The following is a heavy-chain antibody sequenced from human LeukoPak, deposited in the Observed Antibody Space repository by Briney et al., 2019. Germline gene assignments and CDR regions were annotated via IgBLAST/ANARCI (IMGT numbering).Heavy chain of an antibody. J-gene: IGHJ6*03. V-gene: IGHV4-59*13. Sequence: SETLSLTCTVSGGSISSDYWSWIRQPPGKGLEWIGYIYYSGSPNFNPSLKSRVTISVDTSKTQFSLKLSSLTAADTAVYYCAKSLTGHSYYYMDVWGKGTTVTVSS. D-gene: IGHD1-14*01. CDR2: IYYSGSP. CDR1: GGSISSDY. CDR3: AKSLTGHSYYYMDV.